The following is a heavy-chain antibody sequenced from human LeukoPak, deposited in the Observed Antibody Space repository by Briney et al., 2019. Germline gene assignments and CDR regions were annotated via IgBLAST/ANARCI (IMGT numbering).Heavy chain of an antibody. J-gene: IGHJ4*02. CDR1: GGSISSSSYY. D-gene: IGHD6-19*01. Sequence: SETLSLTCTVSGGSISSSSYYWGWIRQPPGKGLEWIGSIYYSGSTYYNPSLKSRVTISVDTSKNQFSLKLGSVTAADTAVYYCARHGVGFGLAVAGVASDYWGQGTLVTVSS. CDR2: IYYSGST. CDR3: ARHGVGFGLAVAGVASDY. V-gene: IGHV4-39*01.